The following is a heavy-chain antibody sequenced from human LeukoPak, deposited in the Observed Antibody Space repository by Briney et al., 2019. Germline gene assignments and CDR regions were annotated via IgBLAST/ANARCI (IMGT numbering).Heavy chain of an antibody. Sequence: GGSLRLSCEASEFTFSTHWMSWARQAPGKGLEWVASINPDGSQKYYLDSVKGRFTISRDNTKNSLYLQMYSLGAEDTAVYYCARLLGTATTYDYWGQGTLVTVSS. CDR3: ARLLGTATTYDY. CDR1: EFTFSTHW. D-gene: IGHD5-24*01. V-gene: IGHV3-7*01. CDR2: INPDGSQK. J-gene: IGHJ4*02.